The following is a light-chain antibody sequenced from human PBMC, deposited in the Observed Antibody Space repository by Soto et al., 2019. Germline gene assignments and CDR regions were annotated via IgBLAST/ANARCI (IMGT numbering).Light chain of an antibody. V-gene: IGLV2-14*01. CDR2: EVS. Sequence: QSALTQPASVSGSPGQSITISCTGTNSDVGGYNYVSWYQQHPGKAPKLMIYEVSYRPSGVSNRFSGSKSGNTASLTISGLQAEDEADYYCSSYAGSNNFVFGTGTKVTVL. J-gene: IGLJ1*01. CDR3: SSYAGSNNFV. CDR1: NSDVGGYNY.